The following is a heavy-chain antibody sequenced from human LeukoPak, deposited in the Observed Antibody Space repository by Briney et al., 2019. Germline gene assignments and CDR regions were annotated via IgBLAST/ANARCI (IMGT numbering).Heavy chain of an antibody. CDR3: ARDRSSSYTRDWFDP. V-gene: IGHV4-38-2*02. D-gene: IGHD6-13*01. Sequence: PSETLSLTCAVSGYSISSGYYWSWIRQPAGKGLEWIGRIYNSESINYNPSLKSRVTMSIDTSKNQFPLKLNSVTAADTAVYYCARDRSSSYTRDWFDPWGQGALVTVSS. CDR2: IYNSESI. J-gene: IGHJ5*02. CDR1: GYSISSGYY.